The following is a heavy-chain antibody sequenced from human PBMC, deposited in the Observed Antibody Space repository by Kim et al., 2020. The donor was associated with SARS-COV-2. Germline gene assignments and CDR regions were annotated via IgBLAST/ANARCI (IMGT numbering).Heavy chain of an antibody. CDR3: ARGQRRDGYKVDY. Sequence: YADSVKGRFTISRDNAKNSLYLQMNSLRAEDTAVYYCARGQRRDGYKVDYWGQGTLVTVSS. V-gene: IGHV3-21*01. D-gene: IGHD5-12*01. J-gene: IGHJ4*02.